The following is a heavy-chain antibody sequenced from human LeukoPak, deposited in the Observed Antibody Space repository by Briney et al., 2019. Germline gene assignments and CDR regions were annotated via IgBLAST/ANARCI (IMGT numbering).Heavy chain of an antibody. CDR3: ARENIVGATVYYYYYYYMDV. Sequence: GGSLRLSCAASGFTLSSHRMNWVRQAPGKGLEWVSSISSSSSYIYYADSVKGRFTISRDNAKNSLYLQMNSLRAEDTAVYYCARENIVGATVYYYYYYYMDVWGKGTTVTVSS. V-gene: IGHV3-21*01. CDR1: GFTLSSHR. CDR2: ISSSSSYI. D-gene: IGHD1-26*01. J-gene: IGHJ6*03.